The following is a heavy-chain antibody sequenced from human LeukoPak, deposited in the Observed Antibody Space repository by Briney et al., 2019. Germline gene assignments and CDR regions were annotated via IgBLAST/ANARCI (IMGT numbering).Heavy chain of an antibody. CDR3: ARQAREQWLDRAYYFDY. D-gene: IGHD6-19*01. CDR2: VYYSGST. J-gene: IGHJ4*02. Sequence: PSETLSLTCTVSGGSISSYYWSWIRQPPGKGLEWIGRVYYSGSTYYNPPLKSRLTISVDTSKNQFSLKLSSVTAADTAVYYCARQAREQWLDRAYYFDYWGQGTLVTVSS. V-gene: IGHV4-59*05. CDR1: GGSISSYY.